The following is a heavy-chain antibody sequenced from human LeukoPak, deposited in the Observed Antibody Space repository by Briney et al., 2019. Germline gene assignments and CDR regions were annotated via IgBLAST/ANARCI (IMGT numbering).Heavy chain of an antibody. CDR3: ARDPAGTFSDY. CDR1: GGSISSYY. Sequence: PSETLSLTCTVSGGSISSYYWSWIRQPPGKGLEWIGYIYYSGSTNYNPSLKSRVTISADTSKNQFSLKLSSVTAADTAVYYCARDPAGTFSDYWGQGTLVTVSS. D-gene: IGHD6-19*01. V-gene: IGHV4-59*12. J-gene: IGHJ4*02. CDR2: IYYSGST.